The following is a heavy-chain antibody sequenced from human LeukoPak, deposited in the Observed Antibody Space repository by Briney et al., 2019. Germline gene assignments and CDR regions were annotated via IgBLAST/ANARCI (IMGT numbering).Heavy chain of an antibody. D-gene: IGHD2-2*01. V-gene: IGHV3-20*04. Sequence: PGGSLRLSCAASGFTFDDYGMSWVRQAPGKGLEWVSGINWDGGSTGYADSVKGRFTISRDNSKNTLYLQMSSLRAEDTAVYYCAKVVTGYCSTTSCPFDSWGQGTLVTVSS. CDR2: INWDGGST. J-gene: IGHJ4*02. CDR1: GFTFDDYG. CDR3: AKVVTGYCSTTSCPFDS.